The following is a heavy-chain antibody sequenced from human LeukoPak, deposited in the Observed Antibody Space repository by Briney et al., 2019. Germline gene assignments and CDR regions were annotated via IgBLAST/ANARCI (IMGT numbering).Heavy chain of an antibody. J-gene: IGHJ3*02. CDR1: GDSISGYY. CDR3: ARNPAAVKAVDI. V-gene: IGHV4-4*07. CDR2: IYITGGT. Sequence: SETLSLTCTVPGDSISGYYWSWIRQPAGKGLEWIGHIYITGGTNFNPSLRSRVTMSVDTSKNQLSLKLISLTAADTAVYYCARNPAAVKAVDIWGQGTLVTVSS. D-gene: IGHD6-13*01.